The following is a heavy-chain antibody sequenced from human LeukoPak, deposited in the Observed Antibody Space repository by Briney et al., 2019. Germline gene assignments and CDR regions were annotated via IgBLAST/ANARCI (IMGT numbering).Heavy chain of an antibody. Sequence: SETLSLACTVSGYSISGGYYWGWIRQPPGKGLEWIGSIYHSGSTYYNPSLKSRVTISVDTSKNQFSLKLSSVTAADTAVYYCARVRGTTGFGEFEPSYYYYYMDVWGKGTTVTVSS. CDR1: GYSISGGYY. CDR2: IYHSGST. V-gene: IGHV4-38-2*02. CDR3: ARVRGTTGFGEFEPSYYYYYMDV. D-gene: IGHD3-10*01. J-gene: IGHJ6*03.